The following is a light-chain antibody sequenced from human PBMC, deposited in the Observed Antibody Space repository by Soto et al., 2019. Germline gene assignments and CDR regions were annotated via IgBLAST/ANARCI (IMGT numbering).Light chain of an antibody. CDR3: QQYNNWPPMYT. V-gene: IGKV3-15*01. J-gene: IGKJ2*01. Sequence: EIVMTQSPATLSVSPGERATLSCRASQSVSSNLDWYQQKPGQAPRLLIYGASTRATGIPARFSGSGSGAEFTLTIGSLQSEDFAVYYCQQYNNWPPMYTFGQGTKLEIK. CDR2: GAS. CDR1: QSVSSN.